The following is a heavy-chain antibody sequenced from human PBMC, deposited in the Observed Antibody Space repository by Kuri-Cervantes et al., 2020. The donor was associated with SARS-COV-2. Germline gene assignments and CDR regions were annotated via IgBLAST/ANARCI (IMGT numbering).Heavy chain of an antibody. CDR2: IYYSGST. CDR3: ARQEVVAATNWFDP. V-gene: IGHV4-34*01. CDR1: GGSFSGYY. J-gene: IGHJ5*02. Sequence: SQTLSLTCAVYGGSFSGYYWSWIRQPPGKGLEWIGSIYYSGSTYYNPSLKSRVTISVDTSKNQFSLKLSSVTAADTAVYYCARQEVVAATNWFDPWGQGTLVTVSS. D-gene: IGHD2-15*01.